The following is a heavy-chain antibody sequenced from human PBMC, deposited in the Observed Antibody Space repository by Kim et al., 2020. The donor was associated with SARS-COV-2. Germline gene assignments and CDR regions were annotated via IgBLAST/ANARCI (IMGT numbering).Heavy chain of an antibody. D-gene: IGHD3-9*01. CDR2: ISSSGSTI. J-gene: IGHJ4*02. CDR1: GFTFSSYE. CDR3: ARGLYYDILTGYSPFDY. Sequence: GGSLRLSCAASGFTFSSYEMNWVRQAPGKGLEWVSYISSSGSTIYYADSVKGRFTISRDNAKNSLYLQMNSLRAEDTAVYYCARGLYYDILTGYSPFDYWGQGTLVTVSS. V-gene: IGHV3-48*03.